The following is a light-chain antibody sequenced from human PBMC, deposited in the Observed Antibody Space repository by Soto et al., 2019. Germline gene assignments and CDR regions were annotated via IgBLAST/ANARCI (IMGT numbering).Light chain of an antibody. CDR3: QQRDKWPVT. Sequence: EVVLTQSPATLSSSLGERATLSCTASQSVGSHLAWYQQKPGQPPRLLIYDASNRPTGIPARFSGSGSGTDFTLSISSLEPEDFAVYYCQQRDKWPVTFCGGTKVEFK. CDR1: QSVGSH. CDR2: DAS. V-gene: IGKV3-11*01. J-gene: IGKJ4*01.